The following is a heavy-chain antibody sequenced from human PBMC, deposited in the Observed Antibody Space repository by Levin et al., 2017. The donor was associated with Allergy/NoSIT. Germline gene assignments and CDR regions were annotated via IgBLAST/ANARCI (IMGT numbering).Heavy chain of an antibody. D-gene: IGHD5-12*01. J-gene: IGHJ4*02. CDR1: GFSLSTSGVG. CDR3: ARQNVDIVATIMGFDY. V-gene: IGHV2-5*01. CDR2: IYWNDDK. Sequence: ESGPTLVKPTQTLTLTCTFSGFSLSTSGVGVGWIRQPPGKALEWLALIYWNDDKRYSPSLKSRLTITKDTSKNQVVLTMTNMDPVDTATYYCARQNVDIVATIMGFDYWGQGTLVTVSS.